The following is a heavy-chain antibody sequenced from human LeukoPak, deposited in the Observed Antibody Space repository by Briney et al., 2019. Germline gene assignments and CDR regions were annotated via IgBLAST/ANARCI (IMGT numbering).Heavy chain of an antibody. Sequence: KPSETLSLTCTVSGGSISGSNYYWGWIRQPPGKGLEWIGSMFYSGSTYYNPSFKSRVTISGDTSKNLFSLKLSSVTAADTAVYYCATGRNLEAYEIWGQGTMVTVSS. J-gene: IGHJ3*02. D-gene: IGHD4-23*01. V-gene: IGHV4-39*01. CDR2: MFYSGST. CDR1: GGSISGSNYY. CDR3: ATGRNLEAYEI.